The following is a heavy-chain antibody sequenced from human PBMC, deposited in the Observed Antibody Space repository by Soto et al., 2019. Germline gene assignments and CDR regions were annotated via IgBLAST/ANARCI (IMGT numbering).Heavy chain of an antibody. V-gene: IGHV4-34*01. Sequence: SETLSLTCVVYGGSFSDFYWNWIRQPPGKGLEWIGEITHTGSTNYNPSLKSRVTISVDTSKNQFSLRLSSVTAADTAMYYCARWRARPNYYYGLDVWGQGTTVTVSS. CDR2: ITHTGST. CDR1: GGSFSDFY. CDR3: ARWRARPNYYYGLDV. J-gene: IGHJ6*02. D-gene: IGHD6-6*01.